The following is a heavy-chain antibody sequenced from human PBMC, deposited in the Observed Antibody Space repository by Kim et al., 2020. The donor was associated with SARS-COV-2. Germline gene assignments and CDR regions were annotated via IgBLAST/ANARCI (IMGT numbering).Heavy chain of an antibody. Sequence: GGSLRLSCAASGFTFEDYAMHWVRQVPGKGLEWVSLISWDGSDIYYADSVRGRFSISRGNAKNSVYLKMNSLGPEDTAFYFCAKVVGFSVLGATDGMIDYWGRGTLVTVSS. CDR3: AKVVGFSVLGATDGMIDY. CDR1: GFTFEDYA. J-gene: IGHJ4*02. D-gene: IGHD1-26*01. V-gene: IGHV3-43D*03. CDR2: ISWDGSDI.